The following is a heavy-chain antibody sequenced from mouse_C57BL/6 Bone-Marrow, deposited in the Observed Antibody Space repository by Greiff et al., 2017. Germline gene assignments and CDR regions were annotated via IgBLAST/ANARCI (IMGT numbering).Heavy chain of an antibody. J-gene: IGHJ3*01. V-gene: IGHV1-64*01. D-gene: IGHD1-1*01. CDR1: GYTFTSYW. CDR3: ARGGSSLVAY. Sequence: QVQLKQPGAELVKPGASVKLSCKASGYTFTSYWMHWVKQRPGQGLEWIGMIHTNSGSTNYNEKFKSKATLTVDKSSSTAYMQLSSLTSEDSAVYYCARGGSSLVAYWGQGTLVTVSA. CDR2: IHTNSGST.